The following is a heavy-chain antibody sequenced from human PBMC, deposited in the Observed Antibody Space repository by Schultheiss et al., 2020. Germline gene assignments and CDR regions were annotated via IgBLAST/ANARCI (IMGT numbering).Heavy chain of an antibody. J-gene: IGHJ6*02. V-gene: IGHV3-47*01. Sequence: GGSLRLSCAASGFAFSSYALHWVRRAPGKGLEWVSAIGTGGDTYYADSVMGRFTISRDNAKKSLYLQMSSLRAEDTAVYYCARSPDSSGWYGLGNYYYYGMDVWGQGTTVTVSS. D-gene: IGHD6-19*01. CDR3: ARSPDSSGWYGLGNYYYYGMDV. CDR2: IGTGGDT. CDR1: GFAFSSYA.